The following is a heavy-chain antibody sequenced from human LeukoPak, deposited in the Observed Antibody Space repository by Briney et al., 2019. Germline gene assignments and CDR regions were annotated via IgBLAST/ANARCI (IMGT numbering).Heavy chain of an antibody. Sequence: GTSVKVSCKASGFTFTSSAMQWVRQARGQRLEWIGWIVVGSGNTNYAQKFQERVTITRGMSTSTAYMELSSLRSEDTAVYYCAARTGDRYYYYYMDVWGKGTTVTVSS. V-gene: IGHV1-58*02. J-gene: IGHJ6*03. CDR3: AARTGDRYYYYYMDV. CDR1: GFTFTSSA. D-gene: IGHD7-27*01. CDR2: IVVGSGNT.